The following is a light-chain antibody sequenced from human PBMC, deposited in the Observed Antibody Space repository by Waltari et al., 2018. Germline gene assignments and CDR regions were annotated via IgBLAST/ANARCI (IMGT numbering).Light chain of an antibody. Sequence: EIVLTQSPGNLSLSPGERATLSCRASQSFSRALAWYQQKPGQAPRLLLYDASTRAIDIPDRLSGGGSGTDFSLTISRLEPEDFAVYYCQHYVRLPVTFGQGTTVEIK. CDR1: QSFSRA. V-gene: IGKV3-20*01. CDR2: DAS. J-gene: IGKJ1*01. CDR3: QHYVRLPVT.